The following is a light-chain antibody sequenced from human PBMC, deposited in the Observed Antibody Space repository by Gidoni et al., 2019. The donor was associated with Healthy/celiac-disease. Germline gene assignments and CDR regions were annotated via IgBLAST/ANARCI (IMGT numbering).Light chain of an antibody. CDR2: SAY. CDR1: QCVSSN. V-gene: IGKV3-15*01. CDR3: QQYNNWPPPFT. Sequence: EIVTTQSPATLSVSPVERATLSCRASQCVSSNLAWYQQRPGQAPRLLIYSAYTMATGIPDRFSGSGSGTEFTLTISSLQSEDFAVYYCQQYNNWPPPFTFGPGTKVDIK. J-gene: IGKJ3*01.